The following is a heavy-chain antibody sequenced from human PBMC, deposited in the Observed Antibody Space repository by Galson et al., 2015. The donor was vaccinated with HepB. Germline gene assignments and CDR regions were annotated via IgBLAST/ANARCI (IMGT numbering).Heavy chain of an antibody. Sequence: SGYTFTTYGINWLGQAPGQGLEWMGRISTYNGNTNYAQKFQGRVTMTTDASTNTAYMELRSLRSDDGATYYCARGGMATRGGPTFDYWGQGTLVTVSS. D-gene: IGHD3-16*01. CDR2: ISTYNGNT. J-gene: IGHJ4*02. V-gene: IGHV1-18*01. CDR1: GYTFTTYG. CDR3: ARGGMATRGGPTFDY.